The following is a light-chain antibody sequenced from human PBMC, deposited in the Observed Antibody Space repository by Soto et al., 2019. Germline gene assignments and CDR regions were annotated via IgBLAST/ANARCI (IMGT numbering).Light chain of an antibody. Sequence: EIVLTQSPGTLSLFPGERATFSCRTSQSISATYLAWYQQKPGQAPRLLIYATSSRATGIPDRFSGSGSRTDFTLTISRLEPDDSAVDYCQQYASLPRTFGQGTKVEI. CDR1: QSISATY. CDR2: ATS. CDR3: QQYASLPRT. V-gene: IGKV3-20*01. J-gene: IGKJ1*01.